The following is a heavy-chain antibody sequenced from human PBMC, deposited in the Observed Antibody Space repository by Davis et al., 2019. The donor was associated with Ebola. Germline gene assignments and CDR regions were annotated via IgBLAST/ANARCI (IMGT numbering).Heavy chain of an antibody. CDR2: ISAYNGNT. D-gene: IGHD6-19*01. CDR3: ARDPIVLGSSGWYSGGYYYYGMDV. Sequence: ASVKVSCKASGGTFSSYAISWVRQAPGQGLEWMGWISAYNGNTNYAQKLQGRVTMTTDTSTSTAYMELRSLRSDDTAVYYCARDPIVLGSSGWYSGGYYYYGMDVWGQGTTVTVSS. CDR1: GGTFSSYA. J-gene: IGHJ6*02. V-gene: IGHV1-18*01.